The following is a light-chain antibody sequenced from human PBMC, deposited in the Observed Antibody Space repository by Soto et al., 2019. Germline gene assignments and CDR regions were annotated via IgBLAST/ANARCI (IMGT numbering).Light chain of an antibody. CDR1: ESRLYSSNNKNY. Sequence: DSLMTQAPYSLAICLEEGATINLKSSESRLYSSNNKNYLAWYQQKPGQPPKXXIYWASTRESGVPDRFSGSGSGTDFTLTISSLQAEDVAVYYCQQYYSTPRTFGQGTKVDIK. CDR2: WAS. J-gene: IGKJ1*01. V-gene: IGKV4-1*01. CDR3: QQYYSTPRT.